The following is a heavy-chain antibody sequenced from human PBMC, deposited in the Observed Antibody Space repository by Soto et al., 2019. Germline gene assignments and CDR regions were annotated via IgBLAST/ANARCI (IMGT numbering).Heavy chain of an antibody. CDR3: ARDRGLRVGPTAYHYGMDV. V-gene: IGHV4-59*01. CDR2: IYYSGST. J-gene: IGHJ6*02. CDR1: GGSISRYY. D-gene: IGHD1-26*01. Sequence: SENLSLTCTVSGGSISRYYWSWIRQPPGKGLEWIGYIYYSGSTNYNPSLKSRVTISVDTSKNQFSLKLSSVTAADTAVYYCARDRGLRVGPTAYHYGMDVWGQGTTVTVSS.